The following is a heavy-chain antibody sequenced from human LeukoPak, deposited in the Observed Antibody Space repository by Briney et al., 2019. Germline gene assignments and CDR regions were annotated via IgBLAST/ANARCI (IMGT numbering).Heavy chain of an antibody. Sequence: ASVKVSCKASGYIFTSYYMHWVRQAPGQGLEWMGIINPSGGSTSYAQKFQGRVTMTRNTSISTAYMELSSLRSEDTAVYYCAKTGDAEYFQHWGQGTLVTISS. J-gene: IGHJ1*01. CDR2: INPSGGST. V-gene: IGHV1-46*01. CDR1: GYIFTSYY. CDR3: AKTGDAEYFQH. D-gene: IGHD3-16*01.